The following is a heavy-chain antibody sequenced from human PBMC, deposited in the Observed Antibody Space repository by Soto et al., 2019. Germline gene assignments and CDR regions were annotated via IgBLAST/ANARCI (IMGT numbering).Heavy chain of an antibody. V-gene: IGHV2-5*02. D-gene: IGHD5-18*01. CDR2: IYWDDDQ. CDR1: GFSLSTNGVG. CDR3: AHGRVDTVLATEY. Sequence: QITLKESGPTLLKPTQTLTLTCTFSGFSLSTNGVGVGWIRQPPGKALEWLALIYWDDDQRYSPSLKSRLTISKETSKNQVVLTMTHMGPVDTATYYCAHGRVDTVLATEYWGQGILVTVSS. J-gene: IGHJ4*02.